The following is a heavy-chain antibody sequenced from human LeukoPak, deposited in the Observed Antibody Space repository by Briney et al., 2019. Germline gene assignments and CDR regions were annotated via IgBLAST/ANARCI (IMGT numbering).Heavy chain of an antibody. CDR2: INGDGSTT. D-gene: IGHD3-22*01. CDR3: AKDRMIVVAIYYFDY. CDR1: GFAFNKYW. J-gene: IGHJ4*02. V-gene: IGHV3-74*01. Sequence: GGSLRLSCAASGFAFNKYWMHWVRQTPGKGLVWVSRINGDGSTTSYADSVKGGFTISRDNAKNTLYLQMNSLRAEDTAVYYCAKDRMIVVAIYYFDYWGQGTLVTVSS.